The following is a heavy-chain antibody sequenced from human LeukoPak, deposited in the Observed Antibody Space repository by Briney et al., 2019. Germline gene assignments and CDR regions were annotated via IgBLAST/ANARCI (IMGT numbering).Heavy chain of an antibody. CDR1: GFTFSSYA. V-gene: IGHV3-23*01. D-gene: IGHD2-21*01. CDR3: AKDRDCASMDV. Sequence: PGGSLRLSCAASGFTFSSYAMSWVRQAPGKGLEWVSGIRSSGISTYYADSVKGRFTISRDDSKNTLYLQMNSLRAEDTAVYYCAKDRDCASMDVWGKGTTVTVSS. CDR2: IRSSGIST. J-gene: IGHJ6*03.